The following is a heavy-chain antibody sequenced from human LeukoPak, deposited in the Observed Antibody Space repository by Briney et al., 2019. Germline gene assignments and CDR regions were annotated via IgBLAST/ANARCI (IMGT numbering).Heavy chain of an antibody. CDR3: ARDRGYSTFDY. CDR1: AFTFSSYW. J-gene: IGHJ4*02. Sequence: PGGSLRLSCEASAFTFSSYWMSWVRQAPGKGLEWVANMKEGGGEINYVDSVKGRFTISRDNAKNSLFLQMNSLRVEDTAVYYCARDRGYSTFDYWGQGTLVTVSS. D-gene: IGHD4-23*01. V-gene: IGHV3-7*01. CDR2: MKEGGGEI.